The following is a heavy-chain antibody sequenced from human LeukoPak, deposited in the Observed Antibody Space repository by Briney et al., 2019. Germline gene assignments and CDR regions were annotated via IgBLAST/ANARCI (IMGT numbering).Heavy chain of an antibody. V-gene: IGHV4-30-4*07. J-gene: IGHJ3*02. CDR1: GGSISSGSYS. D-gene: IGHD5-24*01. CDR3: ARGAGSTISNDAFDM. CDR2: MFYTGNT. Sequence: SETPSLTCAVSGGSISSGSYSWSWIRQPPGKGLEWIGYMFYTGNTYYNPSLKSRVTISVDTSKNQFSLKLSSVTAADTAVYYCARGAGSTISNDAFDMWGQGTMVSVSS.